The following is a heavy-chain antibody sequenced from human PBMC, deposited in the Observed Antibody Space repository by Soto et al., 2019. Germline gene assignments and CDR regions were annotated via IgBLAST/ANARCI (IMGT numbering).Heavy chain of an antibody. D-gene: IGHD2-8*02. CDR1: GFTFSSYS. V-gene: IGHV3-21*01. CDR2: ISSSSSYI. J-gene: IGHJ5*02. CDR3: ARTFCNGVVSGENWFDP. Sequence: PGGSLRLSCAASGFTFSSYSMNWVRQAPGKGLEWVSSISSSSSYIYYADSVKGRFTISRDNAKNSLYLQMNSLRAEDTAVYYCARTFCNGVVSGENWFDPWGQGTLVTVSS.